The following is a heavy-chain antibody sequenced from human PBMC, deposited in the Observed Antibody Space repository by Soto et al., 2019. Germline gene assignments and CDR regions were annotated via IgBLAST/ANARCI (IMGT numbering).Heavy chain of an antibody. CDR3: ARHLRVGAIDAFDI. J-gene: IGHJ3*02. CDR2: IYPGDSDT. Sequence: PGESLKISCKDSGYTFTTYWVGWVRQMPGKGLEWMGIIYPGDSDTRYSPSFQGQVTISVDKSIGTAYLQWSSLKASDIAMYYCARHLRVGAIDAFDIWGQGTMVTVSS. D-gene: IGHD1-26*01. V-gene: IGHV5-51*01. CDR1: GYTFTTYW.